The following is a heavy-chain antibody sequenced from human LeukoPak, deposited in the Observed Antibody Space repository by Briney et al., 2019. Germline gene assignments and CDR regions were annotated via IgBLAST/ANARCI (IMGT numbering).Heavy chain of an antibody. J-gene: IGHJ6*02. Sequence: SVKVSCKASGGSFSTYAISWVRQAPGQGLEWMGGIIPFFGTPSYAQKFHGRVTITADESTNTAYMEVSSLRSADTALYYCARYKVPPHQDSSMVPGVYYYYGMDVWGLGTTVTVSS. CDR1: GGSFSTYA. CDR3: ARYKVPPHQDSSMVPGVYYYYGMDV. V-gene: IGHV1-69*01. D-gene: IGHD3-10*01. CDR2: IIPFFGTP.